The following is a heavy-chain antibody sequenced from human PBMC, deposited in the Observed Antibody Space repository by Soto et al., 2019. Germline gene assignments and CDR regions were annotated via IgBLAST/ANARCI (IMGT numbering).Heavy chain of an antibody. CDR1: GGSFSGYY. Sequence: SETLSLTCAVYGGSFSGYYWSWIRQPPGKGLEWIGEINHSGSTNYNPSLKSRVTISVDTSKNQFSLKLSSVTAADTAVYYCARGRGYYYYMDVWGKGTTVTVSS. J-gene: IGHJ6*03. CDR3: ARGRGYYYYMDV. CDR2: INHSGST. V-gene: IGHV4-34*01.